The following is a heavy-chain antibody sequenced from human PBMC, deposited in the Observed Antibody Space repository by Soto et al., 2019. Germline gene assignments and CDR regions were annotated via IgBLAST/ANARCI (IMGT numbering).Heavy chain of an antibody. CDR1: GFTFSNAW. CDR2: IKSKTDGGTT. V-gene: IGHV3-15*01. CDR3: TTEDIHCSGGSCYHPGAYFDY. D-gene: IGHD2-15*01. J-gene: IGHJ4*02. Sequence: GGSLRLSCAASGFTFSNAWMSWVRQAPGKGLEWVGRIKSKTDGGTTDYAAPVKGRFTISRDDSKNTLYLQMNSLKTEDTAVYYCTTEDIHCSGGSCYHPGAYFDYWGQGTLVTVSS.